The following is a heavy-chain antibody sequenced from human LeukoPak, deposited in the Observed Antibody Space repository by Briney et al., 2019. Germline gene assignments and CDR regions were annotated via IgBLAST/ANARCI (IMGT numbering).Heavy chain of an antibody. CDR1: GGTFSSYA. Sequence: GASVKASCKASGGTFSSYAISWVRQATGQGLEWMGWMNPNSGNTGYAQKFQGRVTITRNTSISTAYMELSSLRSEDTAVYYCARGLNNDFWSGAFDYWGQGTLVTVSS. J-gene: IGHJ4*02. D-gene: IGHD3-3*01. V-gene: IGHV1-8*03. CDR2: MNPNSGNT. CDR3: ARGLNNDFWSGAFDY.